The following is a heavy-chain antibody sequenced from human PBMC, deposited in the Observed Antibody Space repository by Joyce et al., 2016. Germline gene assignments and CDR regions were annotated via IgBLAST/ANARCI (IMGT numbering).Heavy chain of an antibody. CDR2: IYNGGVT. J-gene: IGHJ1*01. CDR1: GGSMSTGTYY. D-gene: IGHD1-7*01. CDR3: ANYRTGTMAEY. V-gene: IGHV4-39*02. Sequence: QLQLQESGPGLVKPSETLSLTCTVSGGSMSTGTYYGGWIRQPPGKGLEWIGSIYNGGVTHYNPSLKSRVTITIDTSSNHFSLRLSSVTAADTAVYYGANYRTGTMAEYWGQGTLATVSS.